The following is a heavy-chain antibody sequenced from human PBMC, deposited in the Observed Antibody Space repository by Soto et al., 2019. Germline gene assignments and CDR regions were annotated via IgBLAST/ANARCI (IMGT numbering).Heavy chain of an antibody. CDR3: AKDSSGYYSIPSYFDY. Sequence: HPGGSLRLSCAASGFTFDDYAMHWVRQAPGKGLEWVSGISWNSGSIGYADSVKGRFTISRDNAKNSLYLQMNSLRAEDTALYYCAKDSSGYYSIPSYFDYWGQGTLVTVSS. D-gene: IGHD3-22*01. CDR1: GFTFDDYA. V-gene: IGHV3-9*01. J-gene: IGHJ4*02. CDR2: ISWNSGSI.